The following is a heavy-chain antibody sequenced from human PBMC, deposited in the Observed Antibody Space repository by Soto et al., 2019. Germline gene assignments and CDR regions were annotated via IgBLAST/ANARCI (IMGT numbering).Heavy chain of an antibody. CDR3: ARPLRAAQPGRFDY. CDR1: GGSISSSSYY. D-gene: IGHD6-6*01. Sequence: QLQLPESGPGLVKPSETLSLTCTVSGGSISSSSYYWGWIRQPPGKGLEWIGSIYYSGSTYYNPSVKSRVTIAVDTSNSQFSLKLSSVTAADTAVYYCARPLRAAQPGRFDYWGQGTLVTVSS. V-gene: IGHV4-39*01. CDR2: IYYSGST. J-gene: IGHJ4*02.